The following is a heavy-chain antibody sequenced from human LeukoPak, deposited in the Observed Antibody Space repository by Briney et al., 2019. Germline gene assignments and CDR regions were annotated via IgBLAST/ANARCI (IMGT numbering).Heavy chain of an antibody. Sequence: LEWIGYIYYSGSTYYNPSLKSRVTISVDTSKIQFSLKLSSVTAADTAVYYCARAVPGHFDYWGQGTLVTVSS. V-gene: IGHV4-31*02. J-gene: IGHJ4*02. CDR3: ARAVPGHFDY. CDR2: IYYSGST.